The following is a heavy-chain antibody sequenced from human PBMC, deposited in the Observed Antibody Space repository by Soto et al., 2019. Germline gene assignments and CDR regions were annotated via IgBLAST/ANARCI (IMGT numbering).Heavy chain of an antibody. J-gene: IGHJ4*02. CDR3: ARGSGSSSWYYFDY. D-gene: IGHD6-13*01. Sequence: SETLSLTCAVSGGSISSSNWWSWVRQPPGKGLEWIGEIYHSGSTNYNPSLKSRVTISVDKSKNQFSLKLSSVTAADTAVYYCARGSGSSSWYYFDYWGQGTLVTVSS. CDR2: IYHSGST. V-gene: IGHV4-4*02. CDR1: GGSISSSNW.